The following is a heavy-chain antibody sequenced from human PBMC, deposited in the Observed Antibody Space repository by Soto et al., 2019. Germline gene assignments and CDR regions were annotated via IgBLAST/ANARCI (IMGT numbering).Heavy chain of an antibody. CDR2: IYYSGST. CDR3: ARARSIISGWYVLDY. CDR1: GGSISSYY. J-gene: IGHJ4*02. V-gene: IGHV4-59*01. Sequence: SETLSLTCTVSGGSISSYYWSWIRQPPGKGPEWIGYIYYSGSTNYNPSLKSRVTISVDTSKNQFSLKLSSVTAADTAVYYCARARSIISGWYVLDYWGQGTLVTVSS. D-gene: IGHD6-19*01.